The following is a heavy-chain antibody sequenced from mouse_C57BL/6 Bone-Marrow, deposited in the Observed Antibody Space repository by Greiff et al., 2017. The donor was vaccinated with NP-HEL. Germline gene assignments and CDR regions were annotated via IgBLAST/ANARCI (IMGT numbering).Heavy chain of an antibody. D-gene: IGHD2-4*01. CDR2: ISSGGSYT. J-gene: IGHJ3*01. Sequence: EVQVVESGGDLVKPGGSLKLSCAASGFTFSSYGMSWVRQTPDKRLEWVATISSGGSYTYYPDSVKGRFPLPRDNAKNTLYLQMSSLKSGDTAMYYCASPYDYDVAWFAYWGQGTLVTVSA. V-gene: IGHV5-6*01. CDR3: ASPYDYDVAWFAY. CDR1: GFTFSSYG.